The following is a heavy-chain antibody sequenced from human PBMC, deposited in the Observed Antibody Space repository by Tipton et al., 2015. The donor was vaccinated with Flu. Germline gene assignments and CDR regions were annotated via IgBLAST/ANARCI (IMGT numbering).Heavy chain of an antibody. Sequence: QVQLVQSGAEVKKPGASVKVSCKASGYTFTSYDINWVRQATGQGLEWMGWMNPNSGNTGYAQKFQGRVTMTRNTSISTAYMELSGLRSEGTAVYFCARGTRRFGVVIIRVGYDGMDVWGQGTTVTVSS. CDR2: MNPNSGNT. CDR3: ARGTRRFGVVIIRVGYDGMDV. V-gene: IGHV1-8*01. J-gene: IGHJ6*02. D-gene: IGHD3-3*01. CDR1: GYTFTSYD.